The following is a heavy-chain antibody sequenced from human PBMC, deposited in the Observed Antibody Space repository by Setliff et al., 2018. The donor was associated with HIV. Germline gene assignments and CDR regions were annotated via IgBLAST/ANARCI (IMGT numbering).Heavy chain of an antibody. CDR3: ARDGPLEGSYRYYYYYMDV. CDR1: GGSAGSSSYY. J-gene: IGHJ6*03. V-gene: IGHV4-39*07. CDR2: VYYTGSI. D-gene: IGHD3-10*01. Sequence: SETLSLTCTVSGGSAGSSSYYWAWIRQPPGKGLEWIGSVYYTGSIKYNPSLESRVTISIDTSENQFSLRLTSVTAADTAVYYCARDGPLEGSYRYYYYYMDVWGKGTTVTVS.